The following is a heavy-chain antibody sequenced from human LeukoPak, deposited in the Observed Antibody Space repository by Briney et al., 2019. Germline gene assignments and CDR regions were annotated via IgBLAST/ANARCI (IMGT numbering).Heavy chain of an antibody. Sequence: SETLSLTCAVSGGSISSGGYSWSWIRQPPGKGLEWIGYIYHSGSTYYNPSLKSRVTISVDTSKNQFSLKLSSVTAADTAVYYCARQGGYYYDSSGYYFGFDYWGQGTLVTVSS. CDR3: ARQGGYYYDSSGYYFGFDY. CDR1: GGSISSGGYS. CDR2: IYHSGST. V-gene: IGHV4-30-2*03. J-gene: IGHJ4*02. D-gene: IGHD3-22*01.